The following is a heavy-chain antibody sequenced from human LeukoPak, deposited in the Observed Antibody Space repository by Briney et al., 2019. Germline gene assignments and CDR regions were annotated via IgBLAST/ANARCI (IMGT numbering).Heavy chain of an antibody. CDR1: GFTFSSYA. D-gene: IGHD2-2*01. CDR2: ISRSGGST. Sequence: GGSLRLSCAAFGFTFSSYAMSWVRQAPGKGLEWVSDISRSGGSTYSADSVKGRFTISRDNSKNTLYLQMNSLRAEDTAVYYCAKDPGPDCSSTSCYGGYFDYWGQGTLVPVSS. V-gene: IGHV3-23*01. J-gene: IGHJ4*02. CDR3: AKDPGPDCSSTSCYGGYFDY.